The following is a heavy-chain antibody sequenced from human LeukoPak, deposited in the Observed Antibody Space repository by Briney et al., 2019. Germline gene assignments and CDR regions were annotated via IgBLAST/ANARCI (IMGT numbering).Heavy chain of an antibody. CDR3: AKSFGYSRSWFDY. Sequence: GGSLRLSCAASGLTFSSYAMSWVRQAPGKGLEWVSGISGNGGGTYYADSVKGRFTISRDNSKNTLYLQMNSLRVGDTAVYYCAKSFGYSRSWFDYWGQGTLLTVSS. J-gene: IGHJ4*02. D-gene: IGHD6-13*01. CDR1: GLTFSSYA. CDR2: ISGNGGGT. V-gene: IGHV3-23*01.